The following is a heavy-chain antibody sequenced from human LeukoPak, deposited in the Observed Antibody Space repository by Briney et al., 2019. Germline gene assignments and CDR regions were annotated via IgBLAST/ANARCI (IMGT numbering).Heavy chain of an antibody. Sequence: GGSLRLSCAASGFTFSSYSMNWVRQAPGRGLEGVSSISSSSSYIYYADSVKGRFTISRDNAKNSLYLQMNSLRAEDTAVYYCASAGYSSSWYQVYWGQGTLVTVSS. CDR2: ISSSSSYI. CDR1: GFTFSSYS. V-gene: IGHV3-21*01. D-gene: IGHD6-13*01. J-gene: IGHJ4*02. CDR3: ASAGYSSSWYQVY.